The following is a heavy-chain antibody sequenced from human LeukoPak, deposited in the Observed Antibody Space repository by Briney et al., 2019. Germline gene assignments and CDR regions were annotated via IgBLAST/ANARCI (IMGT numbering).Heavy chain of an antibody. J-gene: IGHJ4*02. D-gene: IGHD6-19*01. Sequence: GGSMRLSCAASGFALSSYTMSWVRQAPGKGLEWVSSLRGPEGSPFYADSVKGRFTISRDNSKNTLYLQMNSLRAEDTAVYYCAKGIDKYSSGWYLADYWGQGTLVTVSS. CDR2: LRGPEGSP. CDR1: GFALSSYT. CDR3: AKGIDKYSSGWYLADY. V-gene: IGHV3-23*01.